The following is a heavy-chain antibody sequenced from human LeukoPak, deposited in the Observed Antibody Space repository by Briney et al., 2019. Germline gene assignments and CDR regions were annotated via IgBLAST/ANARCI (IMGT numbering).Heavy chain of an antibody. CDR3: AKDPYSGSYPDY. D-gene: IGHD1-26*01. CDR2: ISYDGSNK. Sequence: GGSLRLSCAAPGFTFSSYGMHWVRQAPGKGLEWVAVISYDGSNKYYADSVKGRFTISRDNSKNTLYLQMNSLRAEDTAVYYCAKDPYSGSYPDYWGQGTLVTVSS. CDR1: GFTFSSYG. J-gene: IGHJ4*02. V-gene: IGHV3-30*18.